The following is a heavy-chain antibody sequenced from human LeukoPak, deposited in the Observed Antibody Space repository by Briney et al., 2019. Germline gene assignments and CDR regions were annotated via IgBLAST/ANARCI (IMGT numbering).Heavy chain of an antibody. J-gene: IGHJ4*02. D-gene: IGHD6-13*01. CDR2: IKQDESEK. CDR1: GFTFSNYW. CDR3: ARGSARIAEDSFDY. Sequence: GGSLRLSCVFSGFTFSNYWMSWVRQAPGKGLEWVANIKQDESEKHYVDSVKGRFTISRDNAKNSLYLQMNSLRAEDTAVYYCARGSARIAEDSFDYWGQGNLVTVSS. V-gene: IGHV3-7*03.